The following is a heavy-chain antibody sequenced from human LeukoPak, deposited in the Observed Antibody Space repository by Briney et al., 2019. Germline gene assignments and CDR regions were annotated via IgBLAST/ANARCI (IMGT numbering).Heavy chain of an antibody. D-gene: IGHD4-17*01. CDR1: GYTFTSYA. Sequence: ASVKVSCKTSGYTFTSYAISWVRQAPGQGLEWMGWISTYNGNTNYAQKLQGRVTMTTDTSTSTAYLELRSLRSDDTAMYYCARDLDGDSNSWGQGTLVTVSS. V-gene: IGHV1-18*04. J-gene: IGHJ5*02. CDR3: ARDLDGDSNS. CDR2: ISTYNGNT.